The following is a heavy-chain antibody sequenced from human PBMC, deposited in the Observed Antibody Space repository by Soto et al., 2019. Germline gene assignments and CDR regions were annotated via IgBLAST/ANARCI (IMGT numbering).Heavy chain of an antibody. J-gene: IGHJ6*02. CDR1: GFTFGNYA. V-gene: IGHV3-30-3*01. CDR2: ISYDGGNK. CDR3: ARDGWLYYDSTSQGMDV. D-gene: IGHD3-22*01. Sequence: QVQLVESGGGVVQPGRSLRLSCAASGFTFGNYAIHWVRQAPGKGLEWVAVISYDGGNKNHADSVKGRFTISRDNSKNTLFRQMNNLRAEDTAVYYCARDGWLYYDSTSQGMDVWGQGTTVTVSS.